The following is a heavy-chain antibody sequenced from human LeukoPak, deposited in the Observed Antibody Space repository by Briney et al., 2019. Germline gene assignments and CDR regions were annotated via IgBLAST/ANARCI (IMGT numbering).Heavy chain of an antibody. D-gene: IGHD3-22*01. CDR2: ISGSGGST. Sequence: GGSLRLSCAASGFTFSSYAMSWVRQAPGKGLEWASAISGSGGSTYYADSVKGRFTISRDNSKNTLYLQMNSLRAEDTAVYYCAKTGGYYYDSSGPGDYWGQETLVTVSS. CDR3: AKTGGYYYDSSGPGDY. V-gene: IGHV3-23*01. J-gene: IGHJ4*02. CDR1: GFTFSSYA.